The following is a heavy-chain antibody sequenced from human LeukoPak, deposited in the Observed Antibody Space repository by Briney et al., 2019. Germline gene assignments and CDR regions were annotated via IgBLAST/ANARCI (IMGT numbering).Heavy chain of an antibody. V-gene: IGHV1-18*01. D-gene: IGHD3-3*01. CDR2: ISIYNGNT. CDR1: GYTFTNYG. Sequence: ASVKVSCKASGYTFTNYGISWVRQAPRHGLEWMGWISIYNGNTDYAQKLRGRVTMTTDTSTSTAYMELRSLRSDDTAVYYCARITYDFWSGFYMPDDPWGQGTLVTVSS. CDR3: ARITYDFWSGFYMPDDP. J-gene: IGHJ5*02.